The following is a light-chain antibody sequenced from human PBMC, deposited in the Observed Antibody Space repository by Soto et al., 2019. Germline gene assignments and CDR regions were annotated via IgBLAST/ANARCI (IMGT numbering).Light chain of an antibody. CDR3: QQYGASPFT. CDR2: GAS. J-gene: IGKJ3*01. Sequence: VVLTQSPATLSLSPGDRATLSCRASRHVYINALGWYQQKPGRTPTLLIYGASTRATDIPDRFSATGSGTYFSLTLSGVEPEDSAVYYCQQYGASPFTFGPGTRLEI. CDR1: RHVYINA. V-gene: IGKV3-20*01.